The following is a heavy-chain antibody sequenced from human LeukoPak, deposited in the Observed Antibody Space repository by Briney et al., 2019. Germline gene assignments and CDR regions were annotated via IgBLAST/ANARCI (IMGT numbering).Heavy chain of an antibody. CDR1: GFTFSSYS. CDR3: ARRGGSYYLIDY. V-gene: IGHV3-21*01. CDR2: ISSSSSYI. Sequence: GGSLRLSCAASGFTFSSYSMNWVRQAPGKGLEWVSSISSSSSYIYYADSVKGRFTISRDNAKNSLYLQMNSLRAEDTAVYYCARRGGSYYLIDYWGQGTLVTVSS. J-gene: IGHJ4*02. D-gene: IGHD1-26*01.